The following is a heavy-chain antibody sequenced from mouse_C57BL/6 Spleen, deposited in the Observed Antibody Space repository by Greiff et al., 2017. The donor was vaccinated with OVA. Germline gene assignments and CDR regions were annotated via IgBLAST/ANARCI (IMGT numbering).Heavy chain of an antibody. CDR2: INPNNGGT. CDR1: GYTFTDYY. Sequence: VQLKQSGPELVKPGASVKISCKASGYTFTDYYMNWVKQSHGKSLEWIGDINPNNGGTSYNQKFKGKATLTVDKSSSTAYMELRSLTSEDSAVYYCARQWITTVVATRYFDVWGTGTTVTVSS. V-gene: IGHV1-26*01. CDR3: ARQWITTVVATRYFDV. J-gene: IGHJ1*03. D-gene: IGHD1-1*01.